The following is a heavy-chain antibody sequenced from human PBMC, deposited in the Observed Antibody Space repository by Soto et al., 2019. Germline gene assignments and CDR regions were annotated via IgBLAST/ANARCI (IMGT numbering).Heavy chain of an antibody. Sequence: PGGPLRLXCAASGFTFSSYSMNWVRQAPGKGLEWVSSISSSSTYIYYADSVKGRFTVYRDNAKNSLYLQMNSLRAEDMAVYYCDSGQNRFAPRGQGTLVPVSS. J-gene: IGHJ5*01. CDR2: ISSSSTYI. D-gene: IGHD6-25*01. CDR1: GFTFSSYS. V-gene: IGHV3-21*01. CDR3: DSGQNRFAP.